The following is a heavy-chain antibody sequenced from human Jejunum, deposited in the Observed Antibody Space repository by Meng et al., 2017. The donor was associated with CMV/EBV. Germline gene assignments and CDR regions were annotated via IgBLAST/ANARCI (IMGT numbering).Heavy chain of an antibody. Sequence: VPGGSINDFYWSWIRQSPGKGLEWIGYTYYSGSTHYNPSLKSRVTISIDTSKKYFSLRLSSVTAADTAVYYCARDTFDRRNGMDVWGQGTSVTVSS. CDR1: GGSINDFY. J-gene: IGHJ6*02. CDR2: TYYSGST. CDR3: ARDTFDRRNGMDV. V-gene: IGHV4-59*01. D-gene: IGHD3-10*01.